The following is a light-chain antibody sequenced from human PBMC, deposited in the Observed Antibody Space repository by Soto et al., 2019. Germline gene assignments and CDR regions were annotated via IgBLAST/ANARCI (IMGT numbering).Light chain of an antibody. CDR2: AAS. Sequence: DLQMTQSPSSLSASVGDRVTITCRASQVIRDALGWYQQKPGKAPKRLIYAASSLQSGVPSRFSGSGSGNQFTLTLSSLQPEDFATYCCLQHYRYPQTFGHGTQVSI. V-gene: IGKV1-17*01. CDR1: QVIRDA. CDR3: LQHYRYPQT. J-gene: IGKJ1*01.